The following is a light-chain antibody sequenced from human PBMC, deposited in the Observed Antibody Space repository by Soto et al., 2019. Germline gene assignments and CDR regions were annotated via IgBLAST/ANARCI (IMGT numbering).Light chain of an antibody. V-gene: IGLV4-69*01. J-gene: IGLJ2*01. CDR1: SGHSSYA. CDR3: QTWGTGIHVV. CDR2: LNSDGSH. Sequence: QPVLTQSPSASASLGASVKLTCTLRSGHSSYAIAWHQQQPEKGPRYLMKLNSDGSHSKGDGIPDRFSGSSSGAERYLTISSLQSEDEADYYCQTWGTGIHVVFGGGTKLTVL.